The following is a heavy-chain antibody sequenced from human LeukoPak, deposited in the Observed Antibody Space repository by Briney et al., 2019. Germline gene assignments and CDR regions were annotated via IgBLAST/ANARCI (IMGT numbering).Heavy chain of an antibody. CDR3: ARGLSGDYDWFDP. J-gene: IGHJ5*02. Sequence: GASVKVSCKASGGTFSSYAISWVRQAPGQGLEWMGGIIPTFGTANYAQKFQGRVTITTDESTSTAYMELSSLRSEDTAVYYCARGLSGDYDWFDPWGQGALVTVSS. CDR2: IIPTFGTA. D-gene: IGHD4-17*01. CDR1: GGTFSSYA. V-gene: IGHV1-69*05.